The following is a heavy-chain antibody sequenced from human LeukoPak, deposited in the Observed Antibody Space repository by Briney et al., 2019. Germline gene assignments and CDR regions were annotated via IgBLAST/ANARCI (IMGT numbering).Heavy chain of an antibody. V-gene: IGHV4-59*01. D-gene: IGHD6-13*01. CDR3: ARVYYSSSYDYWYFDL. CDR2: IYYSGST. Sequence: SETLSLTCTVSGGSIRNYYWSWIRQPPGKGLEWIGYIYYSGSTNYNPSLKSRVTISVDTSKNQFSLKLSSVTAADTAVYYCARVYYSSSYDYWYFDLWGRGTLVTVSS. CDR1: GGSIRNYY. J-gene: IGHJ2*01.